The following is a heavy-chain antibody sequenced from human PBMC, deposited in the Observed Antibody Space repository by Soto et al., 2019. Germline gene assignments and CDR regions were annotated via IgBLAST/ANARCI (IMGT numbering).Heavy chain of an antibody. J-gene: IGHJ4*02. V-gene: IGHV1-69*01. CDR2: IIPIFGTA. D-gene: IGHD5-12*01. CDR3: ARDRFDGVATHVSFGD. Sequence: QVQLVQSGAEVKKPGSSVKVSCKASGGTFSSYAISWVRQAPGQGLEWMGGIIPIFGTANYTQKFQGRVTITADESTSTAYMELSSLRSEDTAVYYCARDRFDGVATHVSFGDWGQGTLVTVSS. CDR1: GGTFSSYA.